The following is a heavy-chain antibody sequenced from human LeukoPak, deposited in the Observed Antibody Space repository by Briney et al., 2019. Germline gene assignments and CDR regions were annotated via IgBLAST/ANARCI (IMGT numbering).Heavy chain of an antibody. CDR1: GFTFSSYW. D-gene: IGHD3-10*01. CDR2: IKQDGTEI. CDR3: ARDSGTWSWSGGYFDY. Sequence: GGSLRLSCAVSGFTFSSYWMRWVRQAPGKGLEWVAHIKQDGTEIYYVDSVRGRFTISRDNAKNSLYLQMNSLRAEDTAGYYCARDSGTWSWSGGYFDYWGQGTLVTVSS. V-gene: IGHV3-7*01. J-gene: IGHJ4*02.